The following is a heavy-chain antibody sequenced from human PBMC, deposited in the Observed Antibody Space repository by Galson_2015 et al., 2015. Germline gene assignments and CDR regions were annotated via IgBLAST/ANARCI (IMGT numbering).Heavy chain of an antibody. D-gene: IGHD4-17*01. CDR3: ARDAIDYGDYVGAFDI. Sequence: SVKVSCKASGGTFSSYAISWVRQAPGQGLEWMGGIIPIFGTANYAQKFQGRVTITADESTSTAYMELSSLRSEDTAVYYCARDAIDYGDYVGAFDIWGQGTMVTVSS. J-gene: IGHJ3*02. CDR2: IIPIFGTA. CDR1: GGTFSSYA. V-gene: IGHV1-69*13.